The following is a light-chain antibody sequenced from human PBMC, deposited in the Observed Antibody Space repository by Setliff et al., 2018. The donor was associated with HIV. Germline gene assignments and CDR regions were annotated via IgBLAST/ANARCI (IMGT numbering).Light chain of an antibody. V-gene: IGLV1-51*01. CDR3: GTWDSSLSAGV. Sequence: QSVLTQPPSVSAATGQKVTISCSGSSSNIGNNYVSWYQQLPAAAPKLLIYDNNKRPSGIPDRFSGSKSGTSATLGITGLQTGDEADYYCGTWDSSLSAGVFGGGTKGTVL. CDR1: SSNIGNNY. J-gene: IGLJ3*02. CDR2: DNN.